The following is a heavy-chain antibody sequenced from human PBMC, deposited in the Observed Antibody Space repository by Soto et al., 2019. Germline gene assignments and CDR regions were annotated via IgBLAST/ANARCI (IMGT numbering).Heavy chain of an antibody. V-gene: IGHV1-69*13. J-gene: IGHJ6*02. CDR2: IIPIFGTA. D-gene: IGHD6-6*01. CDR1: GGTFSSYA. Sequence: SVKVSCKASGGTFSSYAISWVRQAPGQGLEWMGGIIPIFGTANYAQKIQGRITITADESTSTAYKKQSSLRSEDTAVYYCATPRPEYSSSSDPYYYYGMDVWGQGTTVTVSS. CDR3: ATPRPEYSSSSDPYYYYGMDV.